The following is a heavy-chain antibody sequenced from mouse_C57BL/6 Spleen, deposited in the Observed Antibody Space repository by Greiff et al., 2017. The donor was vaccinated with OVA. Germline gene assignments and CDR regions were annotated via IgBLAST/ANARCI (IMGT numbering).Heavy chain of an antibody. Sequence: QVQLQQPGAELVKPGASVKMSCKASGYTFTSYWITWVKQRPGQGLEWIGDIYPGSGSTNYNEKFKSKATLTVDTSSSTAYMRLSSLTSEDSAVYYCARRGYYGSPAWFAYWGQGTLVTVSA. J-gene: IGHJ3*01. CDR2: IYPGSGST. CDR3: ARRGYYGSPAWFAY. CDR1: GYTFTSYW. D-gene: IGHD1-1*01. V-gene: IGHV1-55*01.